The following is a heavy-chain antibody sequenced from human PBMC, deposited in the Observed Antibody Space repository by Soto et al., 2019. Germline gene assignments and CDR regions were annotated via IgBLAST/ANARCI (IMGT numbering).Heavy chain of an antibody. D-gene: IGHD3-10*01. Sequence: GGSLRLSCAASGFTFSSYWMSWVRQAPGKGLEWVANIKQDGSEKYYVDSVKGRFTISRDNAKNSLYLQMNSLRAEDTAVYYCASNRGWDRGVIENYYYYMDVWGKGTTVTVSS. J-gene: IGHJ6*03. CDR2: IKQDGSEK. V-gene: IGHV3-7*01. CDR1: GFTFSSYW. CDR3: ASNRGWDRGVIENYYYYMDV.